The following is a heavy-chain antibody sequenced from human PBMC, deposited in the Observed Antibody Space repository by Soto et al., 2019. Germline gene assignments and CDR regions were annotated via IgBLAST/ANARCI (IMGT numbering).Heavy chain of an antibody. CDR3: AREYYDILTGYRDGGSGAFDI. CDR1: GGSISSYY. CDR2: IYYSGST. D-gene: IGHD3-9*01. J-gene: IGHJ3*02. Sequence: SETLSLTCTVSGGSISSYYWSWIRQPPGKGLEWIGYIYYSGSTNYNPSLKSRVTISVDTSKNQFSLKLSSVTAADTAVYYCAREYYDILTGYRDGGSGAFDIWGQGTMVTVSS. V-gene: IGHV4-59*01.